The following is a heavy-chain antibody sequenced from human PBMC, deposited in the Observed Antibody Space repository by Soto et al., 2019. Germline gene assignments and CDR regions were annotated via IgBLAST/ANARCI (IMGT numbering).Heavy chain of an antibody. Sequence: PSETLSLTCTVSGGSISSSSYYWGWIRQPPGKGLEWIGSIYYSGSTYYNPSLKSRVTISVDTSKNPFSLKLSSVTAADTAVYYCARQQGKGIAVAGAGDFDYWGQGTLVTVSS. D-gene: IGHD6-19*01. CDR3: ARQQGKGIAVAGAGDFDY. CDR1: GGSISSSSYY. J-gene: IGHJ4*02. CDR2: IYYSGST. V-gene: IGHV4-39*01.